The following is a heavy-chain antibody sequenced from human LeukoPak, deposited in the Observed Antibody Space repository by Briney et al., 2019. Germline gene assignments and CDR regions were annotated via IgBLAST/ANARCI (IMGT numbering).Heavy chain of an antibody. CDR2: ISGSNSYI. D-gene: IGHD1-1*01. CDR1: GFPFSSYW. CDR3: ARALTTLTYEGY. V-gene: IGHV3-21*01. J-gene: IGHJ4*02. Sequence: GGSLRLSCVASGFPFSSYWMTWVRQAPGKGLEWVSSISGSNSYIFYADSVKGRFTVSRDNAKDSLYLQMNSLRAEDMAVYYCARALTTLTYEGYWGQGTLVTVSS.